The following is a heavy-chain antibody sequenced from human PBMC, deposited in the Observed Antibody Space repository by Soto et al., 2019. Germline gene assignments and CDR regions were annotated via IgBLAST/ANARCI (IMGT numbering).Heavy chain of an antibody. CDR3: ARVWADLRFLEWLYKSERYYYYYYGMDV. Sequence: PGGSLRLPCAASGFTFGSYSEHCVLQAPGKGLEWVSFISSSSSYIYYADSVKGRFTISRDNAKNSLYLQMNSLRAEDTAVYYCARVWADLRFLEWLYKSERYYYYYYGMDVWGQGTTVNVSS. J-gene: IGHJ6*02. CDR2: ISSSSSYI. D-gene: IGHD3-3*01. V-gene: IGHV3-21*01. CDR1: GFTFGSYS.